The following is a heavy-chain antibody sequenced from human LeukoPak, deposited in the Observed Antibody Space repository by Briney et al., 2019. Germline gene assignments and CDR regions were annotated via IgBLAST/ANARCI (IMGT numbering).Heavy chain of an antibody. V-gene: IGHV3-48*02. CDR1: GFTFSDFS. CDR3: ARGGNIGYDYNAFDI. CDR2: ISSTSSTK. J-gene: IGHJ3*02. Sequence: GGSLRLSCAASGFTFSDFSMNWVRQAPGKGLEWVSYISSTSSTKYYADSVKGRFTVSRDNAKDSLYLQMNSLRDEDTAVYYCARGGNIGYDYNAFDIWGQGTMVTVSS. D-gene: IGHD3-22*01.